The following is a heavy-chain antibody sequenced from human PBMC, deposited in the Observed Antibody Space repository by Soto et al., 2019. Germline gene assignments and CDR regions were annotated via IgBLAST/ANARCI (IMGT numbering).Heavy chain of an antibody. Sequence: LRLSCAASGFTFSSYAMHWVRQAPGKGLEWVAVISYDGSNKYYADSVKGRFTTSRDNSKNTLYLQMNSLTAEDTAVYYCARDLKGQQLVLDYWGQGTLVTVSS. CDR2: ISYDGSNK. J-gene: IGHJ4*02. CDR3: ARDLKGQQLVLDY. CDR1: GFTFSSYA. V-gene: IGHV3-30-3*01. D-gene: IGHD6-13*01.